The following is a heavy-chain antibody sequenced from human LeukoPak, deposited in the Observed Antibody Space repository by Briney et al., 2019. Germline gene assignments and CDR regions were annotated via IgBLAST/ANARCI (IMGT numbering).Heavy chain of an antibody. CDR3: ARVAPGHDIGRGFFDY. Sequence: HPGGSLRLSCAASGFTFSIYSMNWVRQPPGKGLEWVSYITSSSGTIYYADSVRGRFTISRDNARNSLFLQMNSLGAEDTAMYYCARVAPGHDIGRGFFDYWGQGTLVTVSS. V-gene: IGHV3-48*01. J-gene: IGHJ4*02. CDR2: ITSSSGTI. CDR1: GFTFSIYS. D-gene: IGHD2-21*01.